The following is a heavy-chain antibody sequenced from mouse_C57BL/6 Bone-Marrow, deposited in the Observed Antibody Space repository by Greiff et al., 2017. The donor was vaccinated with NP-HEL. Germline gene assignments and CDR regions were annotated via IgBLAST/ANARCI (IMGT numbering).Heavy chain of an antibody. CDR1: GFTFSDYY. CDR3: ARQRAMDY. V-gene: IGHV5-12*01. CDR2: ISNGGGST. J-gene: IGHJ4*01. Sequence: EVKLMESGGGLVQPGGSLKLSCAASGFTFSDYYMYWVRQTPEKRLEWVAYISNGGGSTYYPDTVKGRFTISRDNAKNTLYLQMIRLKSEDTAMYYCARQRAMDYWGQGTSVTVSS.